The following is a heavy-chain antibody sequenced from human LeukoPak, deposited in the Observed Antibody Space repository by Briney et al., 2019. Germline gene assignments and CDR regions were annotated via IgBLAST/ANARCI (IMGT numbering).Heavy chain of an antibody. D-gene: IGHD1-1*01. V-gene: IGHV3-21*01. CDR3: TRALSSDNWFASH. J-gene: IGHJ4*02. CDR1: GFTFDDYA. CDR2: INSNIRST. Sequence: GGSLRLSCAASGFTFDDYAMHWVRQAPGKGLEWVSSINSNIRSTYYADSVKGRFTISRDNARNSLHLQMDSLRAEDTAVYYCTRALSSDNWFASHWGQGTLVTVSS.